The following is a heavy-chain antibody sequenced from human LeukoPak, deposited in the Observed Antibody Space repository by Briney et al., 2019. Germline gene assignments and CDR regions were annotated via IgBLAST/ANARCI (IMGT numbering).Heavy chain of an antibody. CDR2: IYTSGST. CDR3: ARDAGARGNYSYTFDY. Sequence: SETLSLTCTVSGGSISSGSYYWSWIRQPAGTGLEWIGRIYTSGSTNYNPSLKSRVTISVDTSKNQFSLKLSSVTAADTAVYYCARDAGARGNYSYTFDYWGQGTLVTVSS. J-gene: IGHJ4*02. D-gene: IGHD1-26*01. CDR1: GGSISSGSYY. V-gene: IGHV4-61*02.